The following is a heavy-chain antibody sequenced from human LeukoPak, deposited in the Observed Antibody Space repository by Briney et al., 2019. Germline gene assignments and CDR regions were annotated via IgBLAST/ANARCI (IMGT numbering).Heavy chain of an antibody. CDR1: GYTFTGYY. CDR3: ARYQVGCSSTGCLFDY. CDR2: VNPNSGGT. D-gene: IGHD2-2*01. Sequence: ASVKVSCKASGYTFTGYYIHWVRQAPGQGLEWMGRVNPNSGGTDYTQKFQGRVTVTRDTSISTAYMELSGLRSDDTAVYYCARYQVGCSSTGCLFDYWGQGTLVTVSS. J-gene: IGHJ4*02. V-gene: IGHV1-2*06.